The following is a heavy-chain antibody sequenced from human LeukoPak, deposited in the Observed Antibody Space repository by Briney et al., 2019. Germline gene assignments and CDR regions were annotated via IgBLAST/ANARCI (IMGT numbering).Heavy chain of an antibody. Sequence: ASVKVSCKASGGTFSSYAISWVRQAPGKGLEWVSVISGSGINTYYADSVKGRFTISRDNSKNTLYLQMNTLRAEDTALYYCAKYTFSWYEDYWGQGTLVTVSS. J-gene: IGHJ4*02. CDR3: AKYTFSWYEDY. D-gene: IGHD6-13*01. CDR1: GGTFSSYA. CDR2: ISGSGINT. V-gene: IGHV3-23*01.